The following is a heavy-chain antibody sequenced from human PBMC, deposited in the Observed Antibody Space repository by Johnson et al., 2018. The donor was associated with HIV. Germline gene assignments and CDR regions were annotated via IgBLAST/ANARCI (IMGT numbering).Heavy chain of an antibody. CDR2: IRYDGSNK. V-gene: IGHV3-30*02. Sequence: QVQLVESGGGVVQPGGSLRLSCAASGFTFSTYGMHWVRQAPGKGLEWVAFIRYDGSNKYYADSVKGRFTISRDNSKNTLYVQMNSLRVEDTAVYYCSKDDSPSGAVDIWGQGTMVIVSS. J-gene: IGHJ3*02. D-gene: IGHD3-10*01. CDR1: GFTFSTYG. CDR3: SKDDSPSGAVDI.